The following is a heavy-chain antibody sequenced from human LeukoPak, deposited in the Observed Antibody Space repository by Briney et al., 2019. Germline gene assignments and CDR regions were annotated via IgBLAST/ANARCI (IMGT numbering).Heavy chain of an antibody. D-gene: IGHD5-12*01. CDR1: GDSISTSKSY. CDR2: IYHSGST. CDR3: ARDPGSGYRSTPATNWFDP. Sequence: SETLSLTCTVSGDSISTSKSYWGWIRQPPLKGLEWIGSIYHSGSTYYNPSLKSRVTISVDTSKNQFSLKLSSVTAADTAVYYCARDPGSGYRSTPATNWFDPWGQGTLVTVSS. V-gene: IGHV4-39*07. J-gene: IGHJ5*02.